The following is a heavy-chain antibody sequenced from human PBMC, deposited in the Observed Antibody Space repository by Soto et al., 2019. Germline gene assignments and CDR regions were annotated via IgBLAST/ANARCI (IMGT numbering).Heavy chain of an antibody. V-gene: IGHV4-39*01. CDR2: IYYSGST. J-gene: IGHJ4*02. Sequence: PSETLSLTWTVSGFYLSSSIYYLGWIRPPPGKGLEWIGSIYYSGSTYYNPSLKSRVTISVDTSKNQFSLKLSSVTAADSAVFYCANSYYYASGRPFYFDYWGQGISVTVSS. CDR3: ANSYYYASGRPFYFDY. D-gene: IGHD3-10*01. CDR1: GFYLSSSIYY.